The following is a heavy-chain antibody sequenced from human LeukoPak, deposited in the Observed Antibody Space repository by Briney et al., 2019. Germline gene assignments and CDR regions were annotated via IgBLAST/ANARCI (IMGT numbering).Heavy chain of an antibody. D-gene: IGHD3-3*01. J-gene: IGHJ6*02. CDR1: GNYW. V-gene: IGHV3-74*01. CDR2: INSDGSWT. CDR3: ARDLHHYDFWSGYSNPYYYYGMDV. Sequence: PGGSLRLSCAASGNYWMHWVRQAPGKGLVWVSHINSDGSWTSYADSVKGRFTISKDNAKNTVYLQMSNLRAEDTAVYYCARDLHHYDFWSGYSNPYYYYGMDVWGQGTTVTVSS.